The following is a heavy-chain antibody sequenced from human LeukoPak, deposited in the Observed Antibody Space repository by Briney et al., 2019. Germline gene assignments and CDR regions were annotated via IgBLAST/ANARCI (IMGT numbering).Heavy chain of an antibody. CDR2: INQDVSET. J-gene: IGHJ4*02. Sequence: PGGSLRLSCAASGFTFSSYWMSWVRQAPGGGLEWVANINQDVSETNYVDSVKGRFTISRDNAKNSLYLQMTSLRVEDTAVYYCARDRGYSSFDYWGQGTLVTVSS. CDR3: ARDRGYSSFDY. D-gene: IGHD4-23*01. V-gene: IGHV3-7*01. CDR1: GFTFSSYW.